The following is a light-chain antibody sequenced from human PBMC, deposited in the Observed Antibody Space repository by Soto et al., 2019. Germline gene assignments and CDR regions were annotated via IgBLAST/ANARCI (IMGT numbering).Light chain of an antibody. J-gene: IGLJ2*01. CDR2: GNS. V-gene: IGLV1-40*01. CDR3: QSYDSSLSGVV. Sequence: QSVLTQPPSGSGAPGQRVTISCTGSSSNIGAGYDVHWYQQLPGTAPKLLIYGNSHRPSGVPDRFSGSKSGTSASLAITGLQAEDEADYYCQSYDSSLSGVVFGGGTKLTVL. CDR1: SSNIGAGYD.